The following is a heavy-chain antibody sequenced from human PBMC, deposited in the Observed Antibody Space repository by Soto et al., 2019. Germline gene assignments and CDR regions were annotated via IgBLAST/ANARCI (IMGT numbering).Heavy chain of an antibody. CDR3: GAVALAY. CDR2: IDSSGGNT. D-gene: IGHD6-19*01. J-gene: IGHJ4*02. V-gene: IGHV3-23*01. Sequence: PGGSLRLSCAASGFTFSRYAMFWVRQAPGKGLEWVSTIDSSGGNTYYADSVKGRFTISRDNSKNTLFLQINSLRVDDTAVYYCGAVALAYWGQGALVTVSS. CDR1: GFTFSRYA.